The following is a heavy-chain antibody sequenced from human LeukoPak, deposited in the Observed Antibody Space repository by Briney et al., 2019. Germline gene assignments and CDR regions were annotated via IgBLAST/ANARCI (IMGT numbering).Heavy chain of an antibody. V-gene: IGHV3-53*01. CDR1: GLIVSSSY. D-gene: IGHD4-17*01. CDR3: TRFRYTVYYFDY. J-gene: IGHJ4*02. Sequence: GGSLRVSCAASGLIVSSSYMSWVRQALGKGLEWVSVIYSGGGTYHADSVKGRFTISRDNSKNMLYLQMNSLRAEDTAVYYCTRFRYTVYYFDYWGQGALVTVSS. CDR2: IYSGGGT.